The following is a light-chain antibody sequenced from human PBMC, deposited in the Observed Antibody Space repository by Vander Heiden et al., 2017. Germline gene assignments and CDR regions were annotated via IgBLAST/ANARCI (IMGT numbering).Light chain of an antibody. V-gene: IGKV3-15*01. CDR1: QSVSSN. Sequence: EIIMTQSPATLSVSPGERATLSCRASQSVSSNLAWYQQKPGQAPRLLISGASTRATGIPARFSGSGYGTEFTLTISSLQSEDFAVYYCQQNNNWPPLTFGGGTKVEIK. J-gene: IGKJ4*01. CDR3: QQNNNWPPLT. CDR2: GAS.